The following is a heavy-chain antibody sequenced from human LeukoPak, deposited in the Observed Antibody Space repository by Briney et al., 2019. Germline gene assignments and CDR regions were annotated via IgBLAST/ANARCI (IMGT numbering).Heavy chain of an antibody. CDR3: ANCFSAGTGSCLGGDFDY. CDR1: GFTFTNYA. CDR2: ISLTGANT. Sequence: GGSLRLSCTTSGFTFTNYAMSWVRQAPGKGLEWVSSISLTGANTYYADSVKGRFTISRDNTRNTLYLQMNSLRVEDTSVYSCANCFSAGTGSCLGGDFDYWGQGTLVTGSS. V-gene: IGHV3-23*01. J-gene: IGHJ4*02. D-gene: IGHD2-15*01.